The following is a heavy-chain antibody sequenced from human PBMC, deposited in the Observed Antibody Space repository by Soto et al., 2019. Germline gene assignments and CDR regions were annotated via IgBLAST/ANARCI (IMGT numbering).Heavy chain of an antibody. V-gene: IGHV4-30-2*01. D-gene: IGHD5-18*01. J-gene: IGHJ3*02. CDR1: GGSISSGGYS. CDR3: ASQNVDTAMVNAFDI. Sequence: PSETLSLTCAVSGGSISSGGYSWSWIRQPPGKGLEWIGYIYHSGNIYYNPSLKSRVTISVDRSKNQFSLKLSSVTAADTAVYYCASQNVDTAMVNAFDIWGQGTTVTV. CDR2: IYHSGNI.